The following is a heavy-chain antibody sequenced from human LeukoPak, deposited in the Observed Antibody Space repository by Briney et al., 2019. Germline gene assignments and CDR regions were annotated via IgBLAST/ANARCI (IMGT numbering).Heavy chain of an antibody. V-gene: IGHV3-30*04. J-gene: IGHJ4*02. CDR1: GFTFSSYA. Sequence: GRSLRLSCAASGFTFSSYAMHWVRQAPGKGLEWVSVISYEGSKKYYADSVKGRFTISRDNSKNTVHLQMNSLSTEDTAVYYCAKDRAEATRRSLDYWGQGTLVTVSS. CDR3: AKDRAEATRRSLDY. D-gene: IGHD1-26*01. CDR2: ISYEGSKK.